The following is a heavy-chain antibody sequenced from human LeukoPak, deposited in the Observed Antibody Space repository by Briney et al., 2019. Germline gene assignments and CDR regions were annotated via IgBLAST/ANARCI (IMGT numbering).Heavy chain of an antibody. Sequence: GASVKVSCKTSGGTFSSYAISWVRQAPEQGLEWMGGIIPIFGTANYAQKFQGRVTITADESTSTAYMELSSLRSEDTAVYYCARMNRKALPDYWGQGTLVTVSS. CDR2: IIPIFGTA. CDR3: ARMNRKALPDY. V-gene: IGHV1-69*13. CDR1: GGTFSSYA. J-gene: IGHJ4*02. D-gene: IGHD1-26*01.